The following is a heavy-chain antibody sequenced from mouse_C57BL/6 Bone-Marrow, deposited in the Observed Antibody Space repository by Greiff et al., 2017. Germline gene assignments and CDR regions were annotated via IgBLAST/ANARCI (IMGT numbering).Heavy chain of an antibody. CDR2: INPYNGGT. V-gene: IGHV1-19*01. Sequence: VQLQQSGPVLVKPGASVKMSCKASGYTFTDYYMNWVKQSHGKSLEWIGVINPYNGGTSYNQKFKGKATLTVDKSSSTAYMELNSLTSEDSAVYYCAGDGYCGNAMDYWGQGTSVTVSS. D-gene: IGHD2-3*01. CDR3: AGDGYCGNAMDY. CDR1: GYTFTDYY. J-gene: IGHJ4*01.